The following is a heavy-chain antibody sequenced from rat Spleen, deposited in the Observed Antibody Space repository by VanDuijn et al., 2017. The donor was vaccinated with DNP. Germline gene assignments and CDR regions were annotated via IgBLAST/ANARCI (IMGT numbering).Heavy chain of an antibody. CDR1: GFTFSDYY. CDR3: ARLGTTYWFAY. CDR2: INTNGGNT. D-gene: IGHD1-4*01. V-gene: IGHV5S13*01. J-gene: IGHJ3*01. Sequence: EVQLVESGGDLVQPGRSLKLSCAASGFTFSDYYMAWVRQAPTRGLEWVASINTNGGNTYYRDSVQGRFTVSRDNAKDTHYLQMDSLRSEDTATYYCARLGTTYWFAYWGQGTLVTVSS.